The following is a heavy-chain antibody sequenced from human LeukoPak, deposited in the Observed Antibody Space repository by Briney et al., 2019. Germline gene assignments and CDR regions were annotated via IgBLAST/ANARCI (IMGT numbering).Heavy chain of an antibody. J-gene: IGHJ6*02. CDR2: IIPIFGTA. Sequence: SVKVSCKASGGTFSSYAISWVRQAAGQGLEWMGGIIPIFGTANYAQKFQGRVTITADESTSTAYMELSSLRSEDTAVYYCARGWDVVVPAAMGSGYYYGMDVWGQGTTVTVSS. D-gene: IGHD2-2*01. CDR1: GGTFSSYA. V-gene: IGHV1-69*01. CDR3: ARGWDVVVPAAMGSGYYYGMDV.